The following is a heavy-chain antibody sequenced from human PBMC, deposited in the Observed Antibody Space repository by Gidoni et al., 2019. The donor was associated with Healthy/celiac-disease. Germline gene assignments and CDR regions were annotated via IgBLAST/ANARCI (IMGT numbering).Heavy chain of an antibody. CDR1: GFSLSTSAVG. Sequence: QITLKESGPTLVKPTQTPTLTCTFSGFSLSTSAVGVGWIRQPPGKALEWLALIYWKDDKRYSPSRKSRLTITKDTSKNQVVLTMTNMDPVDTATYYCEHRGCSGGSCYVGETYFDYWGQGTLVTVSS. CDR3: EHRGCSGGSCYVGETYFDY. V-gene: IGHV2-5*01. D-gene: IGHD2-15*01. CDR2: IYWKDDK. J-gene: IGHJ4*02.